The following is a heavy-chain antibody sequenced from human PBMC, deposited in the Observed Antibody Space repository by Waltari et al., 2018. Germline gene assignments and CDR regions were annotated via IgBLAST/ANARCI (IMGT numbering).Heavy chain of an antibody. J-gene: IGHJ4*02. CDR1: DASLSRTTSS. CDR3: ARRSRDSSGHFYSDY. CDR2: IPYGGST. D-gene: IGHD3-22*01. V-gene: IGHV4-39*02. Sequence: LQLQESGPGLVKPSETLSLTCPVSDASLSRTTSSWPWVRQPPGEGLAWLATIPYGGSTYYKPSLKSRVTISIETSKNHYSLVLTSVTAADTAVYYCARRSRDSSGHFYSDYWGQGTLVAVSS.